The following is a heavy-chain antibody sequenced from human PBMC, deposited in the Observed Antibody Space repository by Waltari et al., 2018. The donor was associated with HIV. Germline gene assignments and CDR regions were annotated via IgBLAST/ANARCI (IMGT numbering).Heavy chain of an antibody. CDR3: TSGGVGSTEDFYYGMDV. Sequence: QLHLQQSGPGLVNPSETLSLSCTVSGGSISRRTSYWGWIRQPPGMGLEWIGSIYYSGSTHDNPSLKSRVTVSVDTSRNQFSLKLYSVTAADTAVYYCTSGGVGSTEDFYYGMDVWGQGTTVTVSS. J-gene: IGHJ6*02. CDR1: GGSISRRTSY. V-gene: IGHV4-39*01. CDR2: IYYSGST. D-gene: IGHD3-16*01.